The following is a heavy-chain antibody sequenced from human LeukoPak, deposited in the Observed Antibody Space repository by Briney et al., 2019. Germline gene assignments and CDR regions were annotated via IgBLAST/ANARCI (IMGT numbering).Heavy chain of an antibody. CDR1: GGSISSGDYY. D-gene: IGHD1-26*01. Sequence: SETLSLTCTVSGGSISSGDYYWIWIRQPPGKGLEWIGYTYYTGNTYYNPSLKSRVTISVDTSKNQFSLKLSSVTAADTAVYYCATQSVGANHFDYWGQGTLVTVSS. V-gene: IGHV4-30-4*01. CDR3: ATQSVGANHFDY. J-gene: IGHJ4*02. CDR2: TYYTGNT.